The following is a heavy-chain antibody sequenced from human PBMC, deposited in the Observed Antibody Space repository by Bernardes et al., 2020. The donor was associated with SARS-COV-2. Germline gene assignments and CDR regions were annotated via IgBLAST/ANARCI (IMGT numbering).Heavy chain of an antibody. V-gene: IGHV4-59*01. CDR3: ARVRASSSWLYAFDI. J-gene: IGHJ3*02. CDR1: GGSISNYY. CDR2: ISYSGDT. D-gene: IGHD6-13*01. Sequence: SETLSLTCTVSGGSISNYYWSWIRQPPGKGLEWIGYISYSGDTDYKPSLQSRVTISVDTSKSQFSLKLSSVTAADTAVYYCARVRASSSWLYAFDIWGQGTMVTVSS.